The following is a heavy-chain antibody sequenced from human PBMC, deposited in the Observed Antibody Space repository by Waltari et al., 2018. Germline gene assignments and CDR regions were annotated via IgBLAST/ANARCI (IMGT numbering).Heavy chain of an antibody. V-gene: IGHV3-30*02. CDR3: AKDRIYCSSTSCSYAFDY. Sequence: VQLVESGGGVVQPGGSLRLSCAASGFTFSSYGLHWVRQAPGQGLEWVAFIRYDGSNKYYADSVKGRFTISRDNSKNTLYLQMNSLRAEDTAVYYCAKDRIYCSSTSCSYAFDYWGQGTLVTVSS. D-gene: IGHD2-2*01. CDR2: IRYDGSNK. CDR1: GFTFSSYG. J-gene: IGHJ4*02.